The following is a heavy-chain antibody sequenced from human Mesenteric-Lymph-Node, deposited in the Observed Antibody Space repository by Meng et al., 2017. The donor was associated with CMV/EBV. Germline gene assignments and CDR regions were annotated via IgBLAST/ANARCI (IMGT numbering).Heavy chain of an antibody. CDR3: ARDGVVPAARDYYYHGMDV. CDR1: GGSVSNTIYY. V-gene: IGHV4-39*07. CDR2: FYYPGST. J-gene: IGHJ6*02. Sequence: GSLRLSCSVSGGSVSNTIYYWGWIRQPPGKGLEWIGSFYYPGSTYYNPSLKSRVTMSVDTSKNHFSLKLTSVTAADTAVYYCARDGVVPAARDYYYHGMDVWGQGTAVTVSS. D-gene: IGHD2-2*01.